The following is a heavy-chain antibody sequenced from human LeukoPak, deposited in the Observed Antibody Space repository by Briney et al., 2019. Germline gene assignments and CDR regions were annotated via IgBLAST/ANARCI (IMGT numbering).Heavy chain of an antibody. CDR3: ASSSGSYFVYYMDV. Sequence: PSETLSLTCAVYGGSFSGYYWSWIRQPPGKGLEWIGEINHSGSTNYNPSLKSRVTISVDTSKNQFSLKLSSVTAADTAVYYCASSSGSYFVYYMDVWGKGITVTVSS. CDR1: GGSFSGYY. V-gene: IGHV4-34*01. CDR2: INHSGST. D-gene: IGHD1-26*01. J-gene: IGHJ6*03.